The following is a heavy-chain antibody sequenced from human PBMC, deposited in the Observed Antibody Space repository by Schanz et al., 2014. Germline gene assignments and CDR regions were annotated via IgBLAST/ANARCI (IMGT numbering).Heavy chain of an antibody. CDR3: ARPFLGYYGDLAY. J-gene: IGHJ4*02. CDR2: ISHDGSKK. V-gene: IGHV3-30*07. Sequence: VQLLESGGGPVQPGGSLRLSCAASGFTFRSHAMHWVRQAPGKGLEWGAVISHDGSKKYYADSVKGRFTISRDNYKNTLYLQMNSLSAEDTAVYFCARPFLGYYGDLAYWGQGTLLTVSS. D-gene: IGHD4-17*01. CDR1: GFTFRSHA.